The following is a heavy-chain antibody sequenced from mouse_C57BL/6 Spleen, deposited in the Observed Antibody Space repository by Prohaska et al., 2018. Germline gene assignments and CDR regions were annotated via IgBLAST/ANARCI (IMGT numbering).Heavy chain of an antibody. CDR1: GYTFTSYW. J-gene: IGHJ4*01. V-gene: IGHV1-50*01. Sequence: QVQLQQPGAELVKPGASVKLSCKASGYTFTSYWMQWVKQRPGQGLEWIGEIDPSDSYTNYNQKFKGKATLTVDTSSSTAYMQLSSLTSEDSAVYYCARRAYGNYFYYAMDYWGQGTSVTVSS. CDR3: ARRAYGNYFYYAMDY. D-gene: IGHD2-1*01. CDR2: IDPSDSYT.